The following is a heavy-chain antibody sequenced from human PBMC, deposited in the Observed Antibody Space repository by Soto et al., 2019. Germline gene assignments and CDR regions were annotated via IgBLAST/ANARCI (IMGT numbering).Heavy chain of an antibody. CDR3: ARDVGPVTIFGEALSGYFDF. D-gene: IGHD3-3*01. J-gene: IGHJ4*02. CDR2: IKEDGSER. V-gene: IGHV3-7*03. CDR1: GFSFGNYW. Sequence: EVQLVESGGGLVQPGGSLRLSCAVSGFSFGNYWMSWVRQAPGKGLEWLASIKEDGSERYYLDSVKGRFTISRDNAKDSLSLQINSVGGEDTAFYYCARDVGPVTIFGEALSGYFDFWGQGTLVTVAS.